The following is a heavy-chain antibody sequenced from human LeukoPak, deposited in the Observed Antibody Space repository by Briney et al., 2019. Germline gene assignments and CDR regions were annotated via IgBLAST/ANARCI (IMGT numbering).Heavy chain of an antibody. V-gene: IGHV3-30*02. J-gene: IGHJ2*01. CDR3: ARLYATSWGFFDP. CDR1: GFTFKSYG. Sequence: GGSLRLSCAASGFTFKSYGLHWVRRAPGKGLEWVAFIRNDGKTQYYADSVKGRFTISGDNSRNTMFLQMNSLRPEDTAVYYCARLYATSWGFFDPWGRGTLVTVSS. D-gene: IGHD2-2*01. CDR2: IRNDGKTQ.